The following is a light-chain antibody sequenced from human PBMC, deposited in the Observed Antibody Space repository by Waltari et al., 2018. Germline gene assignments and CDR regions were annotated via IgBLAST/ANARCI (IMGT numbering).Light chain of an antibody. J-gene: IGLJ1*01. V-gene: IGLV2-14*03. CDR2: DVT. Sequence: QSALTQPASVSGSPGQSITISCTGTSSDVGAYIYVPWYQHLPGRAPKLMIYDVTKRPSGVSDRFSGSRSGNTASLTISGLQAEDEADYYCSSYTSSGTYVFGTGTKVTIL. CDR1: SSDVGAYIY. CDR3: SSYTSSGTYV.